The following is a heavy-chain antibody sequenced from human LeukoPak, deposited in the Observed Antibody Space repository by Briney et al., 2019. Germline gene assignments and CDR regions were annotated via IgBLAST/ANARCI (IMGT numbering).Heavy chain of an antibody. CDR2: IGGSDDRI. V-gene: IGHV3-23*01. J-gene: IGHJ5*01. CDR3: ARRGTTGPHNWFDS. D-gene: IGHD3-16*01. CDR1: GFSFSNYG. Sequence: TGGSLRLSCVASGFSFSNYGMTWVRQAPGRGLEWVSGIGGSDDRIEYAASVRGRFAISRDNSKNTLYLQMNSLRAEDSAVYICARRGTTGPHNWFDSWGQGNLVTVSS.